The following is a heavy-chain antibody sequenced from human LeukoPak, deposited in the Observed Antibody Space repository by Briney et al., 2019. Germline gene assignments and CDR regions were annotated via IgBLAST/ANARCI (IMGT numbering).Heavy chain of an antibody. J-gene: IGHJ3*01. CDR2: IIPIFGTA. V-gene: IGHV1-69*13. Sequence: ASVKVSCKASGGTFSSYAISWVRQAPGQGLEWMGGIIPIFGTANYAQKFQGRVTITADESTSTAYTELSSLRSEDTAVYYCARDEYYYGSGSYYNRGPSAFDVWGQGTMVTVSS. CDR1: GGTFSSYA. D-gene: IGHD3-10*01. CDR3: ARDEYYYGSGSYYNRGPSAFDV.